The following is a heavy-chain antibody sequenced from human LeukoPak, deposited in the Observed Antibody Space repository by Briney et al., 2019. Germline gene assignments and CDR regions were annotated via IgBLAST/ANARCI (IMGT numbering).Heavy chain of an antibody. D-gene: IGHD2/OR15-2a*01. V-gene: IGHV5-51*01. CDR3: ARSRVSYYYYYYGMDV. CDR2: IYPGDSDT. Sequence: GESLKISCKGSGYSFTSYWIGWVRQMPGKGLEWMEIIYPGDSDTRYSPSFQGQVTISADKSISTAYLQWSSLKASDTAMYYCARSRVSYYYYYYGMDVWGQGTTVTVSS. J-gene: IGHJ6*02. CDR1: GYSFTSYW.